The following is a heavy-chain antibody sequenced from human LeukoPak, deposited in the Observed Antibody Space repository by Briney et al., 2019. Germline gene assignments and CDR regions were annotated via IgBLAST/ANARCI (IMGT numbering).Heavy chain of an antibody. J-gene: IGHJ3*02. Sequence: SETLSLTCTVSGGSISSYYWSWIRQPPGKGLEWIGYIYYSGSTNYNPSLKSRVTISVDTSKNQFSLKLSSVTAADTAVYYCASRKLTYYYDSSAQRAFDIWGQGTMVTVSS. CDR1: GGSISSYY. V-gene: IGHV4-59*12. D-gene: IGHD3-22*01. CDR2: IYYSGST. CDR3: ASRKLTYYYDSSAQRAFDI.